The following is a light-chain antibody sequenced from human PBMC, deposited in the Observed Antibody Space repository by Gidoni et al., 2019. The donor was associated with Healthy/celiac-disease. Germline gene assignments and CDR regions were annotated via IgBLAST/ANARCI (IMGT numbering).Light chain of an antibody. CDR3: SSYTSSSIFYV. Sequence: QSALTQPASVSGSPGQSITISCTGTSSDVGGYNYVSWYQQHPGKAPKLMIYDVSNRPSRVSNRFSGSKSGNTASLTISGLQAEDEADYYCSSYTSSSIFYVFGTGTKVTVL. CDR2: DVS. J-gene: IGLJ1*01. V-gene: IGLV2-14*01. CDR1: SSDVGGYNY.